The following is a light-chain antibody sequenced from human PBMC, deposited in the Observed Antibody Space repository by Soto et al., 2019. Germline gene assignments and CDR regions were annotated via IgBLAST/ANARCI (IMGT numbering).Light chain of an antibody. Sequence: QSVLTQPASVSGSPGQSITISCTGTSSDVGGYNYVSWYQQHPGKAPKLMIYDVNNRPSGVSNRFSGSKSDNTASLTISGHQAEDEADYYCCSYTSSNTVLFGGGTKLTVL. V-gene: IGLV2-14*01. CDR3: CSYTSSNTVL. CDR1: SSDVGGYNY. CDR2: DVN. J-gene: IGLJ2*01.